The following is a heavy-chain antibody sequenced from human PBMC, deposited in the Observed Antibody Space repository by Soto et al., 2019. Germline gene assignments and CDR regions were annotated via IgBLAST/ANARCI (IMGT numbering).Heavy chain of an antibody. V-gene: IGHV4-34*01. CDR3: ARGFYDFWSGYCFVY. CDR2: INHSGST. Sequence: PSENVSLTCAVYGGSFSGYYWSWIRQPPGKGLEWIGEINHSGSTNYNPSLKSRVTISVDTSKNQFSLKLSSVTAADTAVYYCARGFYDFWSGYCFVYRCPATLVTV. D-gene: IGHD3-3*01. J-gene: IGHJ4*02. CDR1: GGSFSGYY.